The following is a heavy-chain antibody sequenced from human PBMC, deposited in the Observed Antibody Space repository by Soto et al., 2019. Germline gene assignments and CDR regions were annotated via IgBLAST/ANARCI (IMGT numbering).Heavy chain of an antibody. D-gene: IGHD3-10*01. J-gene: IGHJ6*02. V-gene: IGHV1-2*02. CDR1: GNTFTSYY. CDR3: ARNMDYYYGPGSGNGHGF. CDR2: INPKFGDT. Sequence: QVQLVQSGAEMKEPGDSVRVSCEASGNTFTSYYIHWVRQAPGQGLEWMGWINPKFGDTTYAQDFQGRVSMTRDMSISTVYMELSRLTSDDTAIYYCARNMDYYYGPGSGNGHGFWGQGTTVTVFS.